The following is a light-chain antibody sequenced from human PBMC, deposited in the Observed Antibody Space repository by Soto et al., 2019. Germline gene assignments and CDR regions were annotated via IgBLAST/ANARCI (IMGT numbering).Light chain of an antibody. Sequence: QSVLTQPASVSGFPGQSITISCTGTSSDVGGYNYVSWYQQHPGKAPKLMIYDVSNRPSGVSNRFSGSKSGNTASLTIPGLQAEQAAAYSCNSSTSSSTLCVSGTGTQVPLL. V-gene: IGLV2-14*01. J-gene: IGLJ1*01. CDR1: SSDVGGYNY. CDR2: DVS. CDR3: NSSTSSSTLCV.